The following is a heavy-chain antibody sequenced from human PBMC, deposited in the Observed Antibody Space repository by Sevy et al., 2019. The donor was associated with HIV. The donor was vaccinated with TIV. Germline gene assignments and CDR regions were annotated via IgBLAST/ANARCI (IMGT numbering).Heavy chain of an antibody. CDR3: TRSTTTVY. CDR1: GFSFGDYG. V-gene: IGHV3-49*04. CDR2: IRNKAYNGTT. J-gene: IGHJ4*02. Sequence: GGSLRLSCRASGFSFGDYGLSWVRQAPGKGLEWVGFIRNKAYNGTTDYAASVKGRFTISRDDSKSVAFLHMASLRTEDTGIYFCTRSTTTVYWGQGTLVTVSS. D-gene: IGHD1-1*01.